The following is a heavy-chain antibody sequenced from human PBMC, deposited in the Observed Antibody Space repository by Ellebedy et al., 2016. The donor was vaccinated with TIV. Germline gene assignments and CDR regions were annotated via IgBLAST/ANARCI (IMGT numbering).Heavy chain of an antibody. CDR1: GFTFSTYA. J-gene: IGHJ6*02. Sequence: GGSLRLSCAASGFTFSTYAMNWVRRAPGKGLDWVSTISGSGGYTYYADSVKGRFTISRDNAKNTLYLHMNSLRAEDAAVYYCAKDRQNYYGVDAWGQGTTVTVSS. CDR3: AKDRQNYYGVDA. V-gene: IGHV3-23*01. CDR2: ISGSGGYT.